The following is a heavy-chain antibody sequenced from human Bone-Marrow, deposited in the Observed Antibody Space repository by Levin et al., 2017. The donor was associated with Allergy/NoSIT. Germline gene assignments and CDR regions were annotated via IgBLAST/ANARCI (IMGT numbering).Heavy chain of an antibody. V-gene: IGHV3-15*01. Sequence: GESLKISCAASGLTFNHAWMSWVRQAPGKGLEWVGRVKSKTDGGATDYAAPVKGRFTISRDDSKNTLYLHMNRLKTEDTAVYYCTPDGWALGYCSTASCQEGAFDIWGQGTMVTVSS. CDR1: GLTFNHAW. CDR3: TPDGWALGYCSTASCQEGAFDI. J-gene: IGHJ3*02. D-gene: IGHD2-2*01. CDR2: VKSKTDGGAT.